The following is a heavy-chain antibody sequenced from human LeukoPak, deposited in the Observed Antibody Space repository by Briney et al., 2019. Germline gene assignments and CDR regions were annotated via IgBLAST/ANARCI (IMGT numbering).Heavy chain of an antibody. Sequence: SGGSLRLSCAASGFTFSTYGMQLVRQAPGKGLEWVAFIRYDGSNKYYADSVKGRFTISRDNSKNTLYLQMNSLRTEDTAVYYCAKDRDIVVVVAATTHFDYWGQGTLVTVSS. D-gene: IGHD2-15*01. CDR1: GFTFSTYG. J-gene: IGHJ4*02. V-gene: IGHV3-30*02. CDR3: AKDRDIVVVVAATTHFDY. CDR2: IRYDGSNK.